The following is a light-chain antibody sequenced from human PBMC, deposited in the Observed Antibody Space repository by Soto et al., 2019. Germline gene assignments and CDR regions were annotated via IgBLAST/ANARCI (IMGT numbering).Light chain of an antibody. V-gene: IGKV3-11*01. Sequence: EIVLTQSPATLSLSPGERATLSCRASQSISSYLGWYQQKPGQAPRLLIYDTSNRATGIPARFSGSGSGTDFTLTISSLEPEDFALYYCQQRGNWPYTFGQGTRLDI. CDR1: QSISSY. J-gene: IGKJ2*01. CDR3: QQRGNWPYT. CDR2: DTS.